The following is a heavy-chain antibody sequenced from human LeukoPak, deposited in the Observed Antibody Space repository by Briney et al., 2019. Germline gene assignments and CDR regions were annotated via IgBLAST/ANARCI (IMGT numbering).Heavy chain of an antibody. D-gene: IGHD3-10*01. J-gene: IGHJ4*02. V-gene: IGHV3-15*01. CDR3: TTDLGTYYHGSQRLIPIDY. CDR1: GFTFTNAW. Sequence: GGSLRLSCVDSGFTFTNAWMSWVRQAPGKGLEWIGRIKSKTDGETTNYAEPVRGRFAISRDDSKSAVYLQMNSLKIEDTAVYYCTTDLGTYYHGSQRLIPIDYWGQGTLVTVSS. CDR2: IKSKTDGETT.